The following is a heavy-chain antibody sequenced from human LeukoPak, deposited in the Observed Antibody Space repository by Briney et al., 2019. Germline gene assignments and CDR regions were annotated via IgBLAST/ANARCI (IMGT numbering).Heavy chain of an antibody. D-gene: IGHD2-15*01. CDR2: FDGNADGT. CDR1: GFTFSRSG. J-gene: IGHJ4*02. CDR3: VKPRIIGLGWAQFDY. Sequence: GGTLRLSCATSGFTFSRSGMTWVRQPPGKGLEWVASFDGNADGTHYADSVKGRCTISRDNSKNTVYLQMNSLRAEDTAIYYCVKPRIIGLGWAQFDYWGQGSLVTVSS. V-gene: IGHV3-23*01.